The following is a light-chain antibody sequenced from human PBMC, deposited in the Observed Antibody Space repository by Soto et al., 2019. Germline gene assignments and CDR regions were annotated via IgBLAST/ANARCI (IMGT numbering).Light chain of an antibody. CDR2: DVS. J-gene: IGLJ3*02. V-gene: IGLV2-11*01. CDR1: SSDIGGSNF. CDR3: CSYEGGYTWG. Sequence: QSALTQPRSVSGSPGQSVTLSCTGTSSDIGGSNFVSWYQHHPGQAPKLMIYDVSKRPSGVHDRFAGSQSGNTASLTFSGLQAEDEAEYYCCSYEGGYTWGFRGGTKLTVL.